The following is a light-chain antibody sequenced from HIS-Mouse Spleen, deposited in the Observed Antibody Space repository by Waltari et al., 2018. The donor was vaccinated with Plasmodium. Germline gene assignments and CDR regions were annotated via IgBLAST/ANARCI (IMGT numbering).Light chain of an antibody. CDR3: QSADSSGTYRV. V-gene: IGLV3-25*03. CDR2: KDR. Sequence: SYELTQPPSVSVSPGQTARLTCPGDALPNQYAYWYQQKPGQAPALVIYKDRERPSGIPERFSGSSSGTTVTLTISGVQAEDEADYYCQSADSSGTYRVFGGGTKLTVL. CDR1: ALPNQY. J-gene: IGLJ2*01.